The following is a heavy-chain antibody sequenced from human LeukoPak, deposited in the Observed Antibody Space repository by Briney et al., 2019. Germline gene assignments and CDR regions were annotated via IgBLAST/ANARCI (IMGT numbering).Heavy chain of an antibody. CDR2: ISSSGSTI. D-gene: IGHD3-3*01. CDR3: ARDNDFWSGAENWFDP. CDR1: GFTFSDYY. V-gene: IGHV3-11*04. Sequence: PGGSLRLSCAASGFTFSDYYMSWIRQAPGKGLEWVSYISSSGSTIYYADSVKGRFTISRDNAKNSLYLQMNSLRAEDTAVYYCARDNDFWSGAENWFDPWGQGTLVTVSS. J-gene: IGHJ5*02.